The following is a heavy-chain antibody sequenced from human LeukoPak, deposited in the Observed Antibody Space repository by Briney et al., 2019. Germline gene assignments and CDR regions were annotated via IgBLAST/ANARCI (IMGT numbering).Heavy chain of an antibody. CDR2: INHSGST. J-gene: IGHJ5*02. Sequence: PSETLSLTCAVYGGSFSGYYWSWIRQPPGKGLEWIGEINHSGSTNYNPSLKSRVTLSVDTSKNQFSLKLSSVTAADTAVYYCARATMVRGVGAWGQGTLVTVSS. D-gene: IGHD3-10*01. CDR3: ARATMVRGVGA. V-gene: IGHV4-34*01. CDR1: GGSFSGYY.